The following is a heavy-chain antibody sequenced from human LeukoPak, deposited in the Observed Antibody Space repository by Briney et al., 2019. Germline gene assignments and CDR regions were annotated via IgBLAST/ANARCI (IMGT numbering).Heavy chain of an antibody. J-gene: IGHJ6*03. CDR2: IKWDGGST. Sequence: GGSLRLSCPAPGFTFDDHGMSWVRQAPGKGLEWVSGIKWDGGSTGHADSVEGRVTIPRDNARKSLYLQMNQLRSEDTALYYCARAAGSGYHFYMDVWGKGTTVTVSS. CDR3: ARAAGSGYHFYMDV. V-gene: IGHV3-20*04. CDR1: GFTFDDHG.